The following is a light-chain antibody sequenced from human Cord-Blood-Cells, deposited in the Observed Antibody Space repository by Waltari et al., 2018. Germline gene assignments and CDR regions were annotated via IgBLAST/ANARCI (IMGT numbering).Light chain of an antibody. J-gene: IGLJ2*01. CDR1: SSDVGGYNY. Sequence: QSALTQPASVSGSPGQSITLSCTGTSSDVGGYNYSSWYQQHPCKAPKLMIYDVRNRPSGVSNRFSGSKSGNTASLTISGLQAEDEADYYCSSYTSSSTLVFGGGTKLTVL. CDR3: SSYTSSSTLV. V-gene: IGLV2-14*01. CDR2: DVR.